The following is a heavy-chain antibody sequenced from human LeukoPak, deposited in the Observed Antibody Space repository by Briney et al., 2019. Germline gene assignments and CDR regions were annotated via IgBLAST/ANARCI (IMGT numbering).Heavy chain of an antibody. CDR1: GGSISSYY. V-gene: IGHV4-34*01. J-gene: IGHJ6*02. CDR3: ARDGVDSTSCL. D-gene: IGHD2-2*01. Sequence: SSETLSLTCTVSGGSISSYYWSWIRQPPGKGLEWIGEINHSGSTNYNPSLKSRVTISVDTSKNQFSLKLSSVTAADTAVYYCARDGVDSTSCLWGQGTTVTVSS. CDR2: INHSGST.